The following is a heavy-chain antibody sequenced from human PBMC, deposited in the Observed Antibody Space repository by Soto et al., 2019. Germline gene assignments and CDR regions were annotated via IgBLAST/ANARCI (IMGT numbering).Heavy chain of an antibody. V-gene: IGHV4-31*03. CDR2: IYYSGST. CDR3: ARYSVSSYDSSGYARRQIDY. CDR1: CGSISSGGYY. J-gene: IGHJ4*02. Sequence: PSETLSLTCTVSCGSISSGGYYWSWIRQHPGKGLEWIGYIYYSGSTYYNPSLKSRVTISVDTSKNQFSLKLSSVTAADTAVYYCARYSVSSYDSSGYARRQIDYWGQGTLVTVSS. D-gene: IGHD3-22*01.